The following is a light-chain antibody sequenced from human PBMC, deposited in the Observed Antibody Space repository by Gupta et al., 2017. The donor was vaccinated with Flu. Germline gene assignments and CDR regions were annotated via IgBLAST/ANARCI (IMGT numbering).Light chain of an antibody. Sequence: SYELTQPPSVSVSPGQTASVTCSGDSLGDKYIFWYQQKSGQSPVFVIYQDTKRPSGIPERFSGSNSGRNDNLTISGTQAMDEADYYCQAWDGRTGIFGGGTKLTV. V-gene: IGLV3-1*01. CDR3: QAWDGRTGI. CDR1: SLGDKY. CDR2: QDT. J-gene: IGLJ2*01.